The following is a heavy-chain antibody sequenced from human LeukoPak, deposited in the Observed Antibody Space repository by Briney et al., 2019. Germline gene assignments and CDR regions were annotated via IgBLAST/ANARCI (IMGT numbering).Heavy chain of an antibody. CDR3: ASPGEKDYYFDY. D-gene: IGHD3-16*01. CDR1: VYTFTSYY. CDR2: INHNDGRT. V-gene: IGHV1-46*01. J-gene: IGHJ4*02. Sequence: ASVTDSCMASVYTFTSYYMHWVRQAPGQGLEWMGLINHNDGRTNYAQKFQGRATITMDTTTSTVYMELSSLRSEDTAVYYCASPGEKDYYFDYWGQGTLVTVSS.